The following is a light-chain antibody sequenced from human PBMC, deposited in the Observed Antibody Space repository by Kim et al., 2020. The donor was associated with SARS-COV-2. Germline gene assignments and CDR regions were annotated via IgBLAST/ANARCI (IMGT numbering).Light chain of an antibody. CDR2: RND. CDR3: ATWDDSLGGWI. Sequence: ELTQPPSVSGTPGQRATISCSGSTSNIASNFVYWYRRFPGAAPKLLIYRNDQRPSGLPERFSGSRSGTSASLAISGLRSEDEADYYCATWDDSLGGWIFGGGTQLTVL. CDR1: TSNIASNF. V-gene: IGLV1-47*01. J-gene: IGLJ2*01.